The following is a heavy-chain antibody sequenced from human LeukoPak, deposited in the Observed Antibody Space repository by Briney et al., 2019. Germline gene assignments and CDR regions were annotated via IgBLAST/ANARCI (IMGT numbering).Heavy chain of an antibody. J-gene: IGHJ4*02. Sequence: GGSLRLSCVASGFTFDTYAMSWVRQAPGKGLEWVSIISGSAGGTQFADSVKGRLTISRDNSRNTLYLEMNTVRAEDTAIYYCASSPCSTTSCYGGFENWGQGTLVTVSS. V-gene: IGHV3-23*01. CDR3: ASSPCSTTSCYGGFEN. CDR1: GFTFDTYA. CDR2: ISGSAGGT. D-gene: IGHD2-2*01.